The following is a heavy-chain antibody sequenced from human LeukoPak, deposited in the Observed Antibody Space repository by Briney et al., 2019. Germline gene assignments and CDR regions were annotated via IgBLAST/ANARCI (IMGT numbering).Heavy chain of an antibody. CDR1: GFTFGDYA. Sequence: GRSLRLSCAASGFTFGDYAMHWFRQAPGKGLEWVSGISWNSGSIGYADSVKGRFTISRDNAKNSLYLQMNSLRAEDMALYYCAKGGSSSSSLGYFDYWGQGTLVTVSS. CDR3: AKGGSSSSSLGYFDY. J-gene: IGHJ4*02. CDR2: ISWNSGSI. V-gene: IGHV3-9*03. D-gene: IGHD6-6*01.